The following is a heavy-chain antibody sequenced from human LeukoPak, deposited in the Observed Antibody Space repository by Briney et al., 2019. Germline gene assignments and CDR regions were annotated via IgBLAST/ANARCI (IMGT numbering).Heavy chain of an antibody. V-gene: IGHV3-53*01. CDR1: GLTLSDCY. CDR2: IYSGGST. Sequence: GGSLRLSCAASGLTLSDCYMSWVRQAPGKGLEWVSVIYSGGSTYYADSVKGRFTISRDNSKNTLYLQMNSLRAEDTAVYYCARERDGNIFDYWGQGTLVTVSS. J-gene: IGHJ4*02. CDR3: ARERDGNIFDY. D-gene: IGHD4-23*01.